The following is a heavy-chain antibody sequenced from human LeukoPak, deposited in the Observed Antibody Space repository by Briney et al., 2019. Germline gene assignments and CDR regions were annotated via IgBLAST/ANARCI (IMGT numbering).Heavy chain of an antibody. CDR1: GFTFSSYS. V-gene: IGHV3-21*01. D-gene: IGHD2-8*01. J-gene: IGHJ4*02. Sequence: PGGSLRLSCAASGFTFSSYSMNWVRQAPGKGLEWVSSISSSSSYIYYADSVKGRFTISRDNAKNSLYLQMNSLRAEDTAVYYCARDGPGMLAPDCWGQGTLVTVSS. CDR2: ISSSSSYI. CDR3: ARDGPGMLAPDC.